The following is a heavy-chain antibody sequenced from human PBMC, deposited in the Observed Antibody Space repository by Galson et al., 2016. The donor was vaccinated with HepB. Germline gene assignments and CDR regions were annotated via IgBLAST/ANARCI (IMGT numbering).Heavy chain of an antibody. CDR3: ARGVQVCSGGSCLPGWGYRFAY. Sequence: SLRLSCAASGFTFNDYAMRWVRQAPGKGLEWVSGLSWNTGSIGYADSVKGRFTISRDNAKKTLYLQMHSLRPEDTALYYCARGVQVCSGGSCLPGWGYRFAYWGRGTLVTVSS. CDR2: LSWNTGSI. V-gene: IGHV3-9*01. CDR1: GFTFNDYA. D-gene: IGHD2-15*01. J-gene: IGHJ4*02.